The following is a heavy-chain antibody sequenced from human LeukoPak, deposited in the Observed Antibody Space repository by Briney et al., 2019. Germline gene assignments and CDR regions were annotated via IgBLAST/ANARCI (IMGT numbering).Heavy chain of an antibody. D-gene: IGHD2-15*01. Sequence: GGSLRLSCAVSGFTFSNYWMSWVRQAPGKGLEWVANIKQDGSEKHYVDSVKGRFTISRDNAENSLYLQMNSLRADDTSRYYCTRVVAGRAGLMDVWGRGTTVTVSS. V-gene: IGHV3-7*02. J-gene: IGHJ6*02. CDR2: IKQDGSEK. CDR1: GFTFSNYW. CDR3: TRVVAGRAGLMDV.